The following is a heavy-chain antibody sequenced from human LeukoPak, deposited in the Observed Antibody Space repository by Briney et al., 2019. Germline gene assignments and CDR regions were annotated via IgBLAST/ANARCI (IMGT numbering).Heavy chain of an antibody. V-gene: IGHV5-51*01. D-gene: IGHD1-26*01. CDR1: GYNFAYYW. J-gene: IGHJ4*02. CDR3: GRKISGSKSGLDY. CDR2: IYPADSET. Sequence: EALKIPFRVPGYNFAYYWIGWVRQMPGKGLEWMGIIYPADSETIYSPSFQGQVHIPFGKSISNTYLEWGSLQASDTATVLLGRKISGSKSGLDYWGQGTLVPVLS.